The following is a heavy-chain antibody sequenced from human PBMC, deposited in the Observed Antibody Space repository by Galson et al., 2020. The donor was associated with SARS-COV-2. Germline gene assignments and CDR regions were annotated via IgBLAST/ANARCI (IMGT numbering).Heavy chain of an antibody. D-gene: IGHD1-26*01. Sequence: GESLKISCAASEFTFSDYSMSWIRQAPGKGLEWLSYINMGGSSTYYADSVKGRFTISRDNAKNSLYLQIHNLRGEDTAVYYCARMLPRYYYYAMAMDVWGQGTTVTGSS. CDR3: ARMLPRYYYYAMAMDV. CDR2: INMGGSST. V-gene: IGHV3-11*01. CDR1: EFTFSDYS. J-gene: IGHJ6*02.